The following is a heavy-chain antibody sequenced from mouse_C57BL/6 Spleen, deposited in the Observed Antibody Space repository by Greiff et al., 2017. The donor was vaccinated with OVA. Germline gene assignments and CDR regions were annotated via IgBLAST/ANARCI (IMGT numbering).Heavy chain of an antibody. V-gene: IGHV5-17*01. Sequence: EVNVVESGGGLVKPGGSLKLSCAASGFTFSDYGMHWVRQAPEKGLEWVAYISSGSSTIYYADTVKGRFTISRDNAKNTLFLQMTSLRSEDTAMYYCARSYYSNYEDYAMDYWGQGTSVTVSS. D-gene: IGHD2-5*01. CDR1: GFTFSDYG. J-gene: IGHJ4*01. CDR3: ARSYYSNYEDYAMDY. CDR2: ISSGSSTI.